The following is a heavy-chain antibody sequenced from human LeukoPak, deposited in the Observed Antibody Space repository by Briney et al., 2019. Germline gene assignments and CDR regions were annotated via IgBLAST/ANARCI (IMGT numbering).Heavy chain of an antibody. CDR1: GDSFRSGGLY. CDR2: IFYTGKT. V-gene: IGHV4-39*07. J-gene: IGHJ4*02. Sequence: SETLSLTCTLPGDSFRSGGLYWGWIRQPPGKRPEWIGDIFYTGKTNYNPSLKSRVTISLDTSNSQFSLKLTSMTAADTAVYYCARIFDSWGQGIVVTVSS. CDR3: ARIFDS.